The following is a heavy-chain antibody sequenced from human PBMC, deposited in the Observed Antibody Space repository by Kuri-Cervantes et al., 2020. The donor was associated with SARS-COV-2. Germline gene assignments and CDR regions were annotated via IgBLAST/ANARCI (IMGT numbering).Heavy chain of an antibody. CDR3: ARDLNRYSSSWGAFDI. J-gene: IGHJ3*02. Sequence: GESLKISCATSGFTFSGYATHWVRQAPGKGPEWVAVVSYDGSDNDYADSVKGRFTISRDNSKNTLYLQMNSLRVEDTAVYYCARDLNRYSSSWGAFDIWGQGTMVTVSS. D-gene: IGHD6-13*01. V-gene: IGHV3-30*04. CDR1: GFTFSGYA. CDR2: VSYDGSDN.